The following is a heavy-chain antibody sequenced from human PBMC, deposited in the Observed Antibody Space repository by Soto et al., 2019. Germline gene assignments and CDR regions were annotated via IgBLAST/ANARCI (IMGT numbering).Heavy chain of an antibody. CDR1: GFTFSSYG. J-gene: IGHJ6*02. Sequence: PGGSLRLSCAASGFTFSSYGMHWVRQAPGKGLEWVAVIWYDGSNKCYADSVKGRFTISRDNSKNTLYLQMNSLRAEDTAVYYCARGRSYGGKRNYYYYGMDVWGQGTTVTVS. V-gene: IGHV3-33*01. D-gene: IGHD4-17*01. CDR2: IWYDGSNK. CDR3: ARGRSYGGKRNYYYYGMDV.